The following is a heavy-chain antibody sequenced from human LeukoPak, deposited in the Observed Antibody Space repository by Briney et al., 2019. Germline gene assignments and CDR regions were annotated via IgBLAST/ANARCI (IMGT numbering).Heavy chain of an antibody. CDR1: GYTFTSYY. CDR3: ARGSVAGPIRKGYFQH. J-gene: IGHJ1*01. CDR2: INPSGGST. D-gene: IGHD6-19*01. Sequence: ASVKVSCKASGYTFTSYYMHWVRQAPGQGLEWMGIINPSGGSTSYAQKSQGRVTMTRDTSTSTVYMELSSLRSEDTAVYYCARGSVAGPIRKGYFQHWGQGTLVTVSS. V-gene: IGHV1-46*01.